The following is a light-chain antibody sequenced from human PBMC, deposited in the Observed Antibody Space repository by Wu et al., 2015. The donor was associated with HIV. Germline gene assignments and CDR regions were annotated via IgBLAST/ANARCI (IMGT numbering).Light chain of an antibody. J-gene: IGKJ1*01. CDR3: QKYNTAPWT. V-gene: IGKV3-15*01. Sequence: EIVMTQFPATLSVSPGERATLSCRASQNISSSLAWYQQKRGQAPRLLIYGASNRATGVAARFTGSGSVTEFTLTISSLQPEDVATYYCQKYNTAPWTFGQGTKVEMK. CDR2: GAS. CDR1: QNISSS.